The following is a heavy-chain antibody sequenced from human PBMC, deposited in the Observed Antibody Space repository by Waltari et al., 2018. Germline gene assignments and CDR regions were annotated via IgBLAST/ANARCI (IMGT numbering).Heavy chain of an antibody. D-gene: IGHD5-12*01. CDR3: ASVREFGTSYETNYYGYYGMDV. CDR1: GGTFSSYA. CDR2: IIPIFGTA. V-gene: IGHV1-69*08. Sequence: QVQLVQSGAEVKKPGSSVKVSCKASGGTFSSYAISWVRQAPGQGLEWMGRIIPIFGTANYAQKCQGRVTITADKSTSTAYMELSSLRSEDTAVYYCASVREFGTSYETNYYGYYGMDVWGQGTTVTVSS. J-gene: IGHJ6*02.